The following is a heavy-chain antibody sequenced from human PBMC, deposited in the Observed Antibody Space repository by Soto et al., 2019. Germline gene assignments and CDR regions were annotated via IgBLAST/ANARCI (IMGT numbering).Heavy chain of an antibody. D-gene: IGHD3-22*01. CDR2: IYYSGST. CDR3: ASTGSSGYYYFLGY. Sequence: QVQLQESGPGLVKPSQTLSLTCTVSGGSISSGGYYWSWLRQHPGKGLEWIGYIYYSGSTYYNPSLKSRVTIAVATSKNLFSLKPSSVTAADTAVYYCASTGSSGYYYFLGYWGPGTLVTVSS. V-gene: IGHV4-31*03. CDR1: GGSISSGGYY. J-gene: IGHJ4*02.